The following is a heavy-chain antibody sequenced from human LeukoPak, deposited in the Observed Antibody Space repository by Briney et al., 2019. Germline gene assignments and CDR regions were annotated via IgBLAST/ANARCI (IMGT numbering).Heavy chain of an antibody. Sequence: PGGSLRLSCAASGFTFSSYWMSWVRQAPGKGLEWVANIKEDGSEKFHVGSVRGRFTISRDNAKNSLYLQMNSLRAEDTAVYYCARDSDMSSGSYGSYLDYWGQGTLVTVSS. D-gene: IGHD3-16*02. CDR1: GFTFSSYW. J-gene: IGHJ4*02. V-gene: IGHV3-7*01. CDR3: ARDSDMSSGSYGSYLDY. CDR2: IKEDGSEK.